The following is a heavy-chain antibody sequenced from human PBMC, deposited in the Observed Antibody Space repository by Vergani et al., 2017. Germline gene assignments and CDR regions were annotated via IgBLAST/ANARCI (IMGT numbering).Heavy chain of an antibody. V-gene: IGHV3-21*01. CDR3: ARERVIAAAGGDYYYYGMDF. J-gene: IGHJ6*02. Sequence: EVQLVESGGGLVKPGGSLRLSCAASGFTFSSYSMNWVRQAPGKGLEWVSSISSSSSYIYYADSVKGRFTISRDNAKNSLYLQMNSLRAEDTAVYYCARERVIAAAGGDYYYYGMDFWGQGTTVTVSS. CDR2: ISSSSSYI. CDR1: GFTFSSYS. D-gene: IGHD6-13*01.